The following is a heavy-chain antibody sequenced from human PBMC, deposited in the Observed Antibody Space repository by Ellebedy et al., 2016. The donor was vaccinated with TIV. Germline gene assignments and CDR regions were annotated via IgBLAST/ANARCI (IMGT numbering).Heavy chain of an antibody. D-gene: IGHD1-1*01. CDR2: ISGSGGST. Sequence: GESLKISXAASGFTFSSYAMSWVRQAPGKGLEWVSTISGSGGSTYYADSVKGRFTISRDNSKNTLYLQMNSLRVEDTAVYYCAKGSRTTGTLDFDYWGQGTLVTVSS. CDR1: GFTFSSYA. V-gene: IGHV3-23*01. J-gene: IGHJ4*02. CDR3: AKGSRTTGTLDFDY.